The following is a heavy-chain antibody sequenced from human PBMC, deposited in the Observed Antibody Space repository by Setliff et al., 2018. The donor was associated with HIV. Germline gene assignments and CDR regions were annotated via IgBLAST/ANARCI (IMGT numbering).Heavy chain of an antibody. D-gene: IGHD6-13*01. CDR2: IYYNGGT. V-gene: IGHV4-59*01. CDR1: GGSITSYY. J-gene: IGHJ4*02. Sequence: SSETLSLTCTVPGGSITSYYWSWIRQTPGKRLEYIGYIYYNGGTNYNPSLKSRVTISLDTSKNQFSLSLRSVTAADTAVYYCARDAASAGTWDWGQGTLVTVSS. CDR3: ARDAASAGTWD.